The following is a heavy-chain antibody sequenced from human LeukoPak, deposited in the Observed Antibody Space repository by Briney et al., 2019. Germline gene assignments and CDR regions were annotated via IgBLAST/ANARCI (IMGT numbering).Heavy chain of an antibody. CDR1: GGSISSSSYY. Sequence: PSETLSLTCTVSGGSISSSSYYWGWIRQPPGKGLEWIGSIYYSGSTYYNPSLKSRVTISVDTSKNQFSLKLSSVTAADTAVYYCAKRRSGYGREGYFDYWGQGTLVTVSS. V-gene: IGHV4-39*01. J-gene: IGHJ4*02. CDR3: AKRRSGYGREGYFDY. CDR2: IYYSGST. D-gene: IGHD5-12*01.